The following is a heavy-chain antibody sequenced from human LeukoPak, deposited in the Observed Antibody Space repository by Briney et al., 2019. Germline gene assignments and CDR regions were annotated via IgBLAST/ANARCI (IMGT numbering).Heavy chain of an antibody. CDR3: AILEMDIVVVVAARHFDY. Sequence: GGSLRLSCAASGFTFSSYAMSWVRQAPGKGLEWVSAISGSGGSTYYADSVKGRFTISRDNSKNTPYLQMNSLRAEDTAVYYCAILEMDIVVVVAARHFDYWGQGTLVTVSS. CDR1: GFTFSSYA. CDR2: ISGSGGST. J-gene: IGHJ4*02. V-gene: IGHV3-23*01. D-gene: IGHD2-15*01.